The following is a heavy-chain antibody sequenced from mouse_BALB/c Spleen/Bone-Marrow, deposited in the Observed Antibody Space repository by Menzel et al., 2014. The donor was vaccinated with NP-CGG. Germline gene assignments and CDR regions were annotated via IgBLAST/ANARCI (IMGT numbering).Heavy chain of an antibody. CDR2: ISSGSSNI. Sequence: DVKLVESGGGLVQPGGSRKLSCAASGFTFSSFGMHWVRRAPEKGLEWVAYISSGSSNIYYADTVKGRFTISRDNPKNTLFLQMTSLRSEDTAMYYCTRGGNWDDFDYWGQGTTLTVSS. CDR3: TRGGNWDDFDY. D-gene: IGHD4-1*01. V-gene: IGHV5-17*02. J-gene: IGHJ2*01. CDR1: GFTFSSFG.